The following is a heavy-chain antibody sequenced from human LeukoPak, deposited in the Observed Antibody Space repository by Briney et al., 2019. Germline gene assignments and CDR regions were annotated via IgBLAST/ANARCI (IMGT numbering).Heavy chain of an antibody. V-gene: IGHV1-69*13. D-gene: IGHD2-2*01. CDR3: ARVSDGYCSSTSCYYYYYMDV. CDR2: IIPMFGTE. J-gene: IGHJ6*03. Sequence: SVKVSCKASGGTFSSYAISWVRQAPGQGLEWMGGIIPMFGTENYAQKFQGRVTITAHESTSTAYMELSSLRSEDTAVYYCARVSDGYCSSTSCYYYYYMDVWGKGTTVTVSS. CDR1: GGTFSSYA.